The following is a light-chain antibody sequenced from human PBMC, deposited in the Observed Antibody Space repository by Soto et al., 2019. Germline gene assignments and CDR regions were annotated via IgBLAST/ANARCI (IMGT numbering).Light chain of an antibody. J-gene: IGKJ5*01. CDR1: QGISTS. V-gene: IGKV1D-13*01. Sequence: AIPLTQSPSSLSASVGDRVTITCRASQGISTSLAWYQQKPGKPPKFLIYDASSLKSGVPSRFSGSGSGTDFTLTINSLQPEDFAIYYCQQFHDYPITFGQGTRLEIK. CDR3: QQFHDYPIT. CDR2: DAS.